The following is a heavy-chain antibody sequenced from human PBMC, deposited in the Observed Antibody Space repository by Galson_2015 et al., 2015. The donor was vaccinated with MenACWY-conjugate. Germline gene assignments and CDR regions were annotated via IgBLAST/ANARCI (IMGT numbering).Heavy chain of an antibody. CDR2: ISPGDSNT. Sequence: QSGAEVKKPGESLKISCTGSGYYFTSYWIAWVRQIPGKGLEWTGLISPGDSNTRYSPSFQGQVTISADKSISTAYLQWSSLKASDTAMYYCARHPPGGRGMDVWGQGTTVTVSS. V-gene: IGHV5-51*01. D-gene: IGHD1-26*01. CDR3: ARHPPGGRGMDV. J-gene: IGHJ6*02. CDR1: GYYFTSYW.